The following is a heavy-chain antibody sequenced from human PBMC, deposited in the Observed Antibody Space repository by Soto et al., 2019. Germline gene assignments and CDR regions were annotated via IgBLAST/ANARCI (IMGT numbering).Heavy chain of an antibody. CDR3: ARAVYRGVGTWELLGFDY. V-gene: IGHV4-61*08. J-gene: IGHJ4*02. Sequence: KPSETLSLTCTVSGGSISSGGYYWSWIRQHPGKGLEWIGYIYYSGTTNYNPSLKSRVTISVDTSKNQFSLKLSSVTAADTAVYYCARAVYRGVGTWELLGFDYWGQGTLVTVSS. CDR1: GGSISSGGYY. CDR2: IYYSGTT. D-gene: IGHD1-26*01.